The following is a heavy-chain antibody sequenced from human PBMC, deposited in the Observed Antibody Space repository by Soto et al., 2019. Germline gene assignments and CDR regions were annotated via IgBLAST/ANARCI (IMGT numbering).Heavy chain of an antibody. Sequence: GTLRLSCRACGFTFGGYVMNGVRQAPGKGLEWVGFIRSKAYGGTTEYAASVKGRFTVSRDDSKSIAYLQMNSLKTEDTAVYYCTRDSDIYSGMDVCGQGTKVTVSS. V-gene: IGHV3-49*04. CDR3: TRDSDIYSGMDV. CDR2: IRSKAYGGTT. CDR1: GFTFGGYV. D-gene: IGHD4-4*01. J-gene: IGHJ6*02.